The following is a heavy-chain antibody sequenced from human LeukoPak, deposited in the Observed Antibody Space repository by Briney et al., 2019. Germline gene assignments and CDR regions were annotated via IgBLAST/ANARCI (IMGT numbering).Heavy chain of an antibody. V-gene: IGHV3-30*14. Sequence: GGSLRLSCAASGFTFSSYAMHWVRQAPGKGLEWVAVISYDGSNKYYADSVKGRFTISRDNSKNTLYLQMNSLRAEDTAVYYCARAIVPSYASGWYYFDYWGQGTLVTVSS. J-gene: IGHJ4*02. D-gene: IGHD6-19*01. CDR3: ARAIVPSYASGWYYFDY. CDR2: ISYDGSNK. CDR1: GFTFSSYA.